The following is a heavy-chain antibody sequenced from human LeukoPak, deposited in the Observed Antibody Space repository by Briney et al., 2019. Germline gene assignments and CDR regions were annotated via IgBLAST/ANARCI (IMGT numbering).Heavy chain of an antibody. CDR3: AREAIVGAYYYMDV. Sequence: ASVKVSCKASGGTFSSYAISWVRQAPGQGLEWMGGIIPIFGTANYAQKFQGRVTITADRSTSTAYMELSSLRSEDTAVYYCAREAIVGAYYYMDVWGKGTTVTVSS. J-gene: IGHJ6*03. CDR2: IIPIFGTA. CDR1: GGTFSSYA. V-gene: IGHV1-69*06. D-gene: IGHD1-26*01.